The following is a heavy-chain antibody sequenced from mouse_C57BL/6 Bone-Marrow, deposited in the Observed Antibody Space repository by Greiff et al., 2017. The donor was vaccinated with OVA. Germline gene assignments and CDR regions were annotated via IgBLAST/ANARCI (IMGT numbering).Heavy chain of an antibody. D-gene: IGHD4-1*01. V-gene: IGHV1-64*01. Sequence: QVQLQQSGAELVKPGASVKLSCKASGYTFTSYWMHWVKQRPGQGLEWIGMIHPNSGGTNYNEKFKSKATLTVDKSSSTAYMQLSSLTSEDSAVYYCARDWDGNWYFDVWGTGTTVTVSS. CDR3: ARDWDGNWYFDV. CDR1: GYTFTSYW. CDR2: IHPNSGGT. J-gene: IGHJ1*03.